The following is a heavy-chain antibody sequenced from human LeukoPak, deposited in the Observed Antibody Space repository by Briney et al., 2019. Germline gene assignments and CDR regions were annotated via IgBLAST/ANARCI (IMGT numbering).Heavy chain of an antibody. CDR1: GYTFTGYY. J-gene: IGHJ5*02. CDR2: MNPNSGNT. Sequence: ASVKVSCKASGYTFTGYYMHWVRQAPGQGLEWMGWMNPNSGNTGYAQKFQGRVTITRNTSISTAYMELSSLRSEDTAVYYCARSRRITMVFDPWGQGTLVTVSS. CDR3: ARSRRITMVFDP. D-gene: IGHD3-10*01. V-gene: IGHV1-8*03.